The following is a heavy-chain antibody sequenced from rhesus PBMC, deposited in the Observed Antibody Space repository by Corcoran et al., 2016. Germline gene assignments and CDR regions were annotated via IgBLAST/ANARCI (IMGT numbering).Heavy chain of an antibody. Sequence: EVQLVESGGGLAQPGGSLRLSCAASGFSFSDYYMYWFRQAPVKGLGWVSGISYTGGSTYYAYSVKGMFTITRENAKNTLYLQMDSLRAMDTAVYYCARGDYSNYFDYWGQGFLVTVSS. J-gene: IGHJ4*01. CDR2: ISYTGGST. CDR3: ARGDYSNYFDY. D-gene: IGHD4-29*01. V-gene: IGHV3S18*01. CDR1: GFSFSDYY.